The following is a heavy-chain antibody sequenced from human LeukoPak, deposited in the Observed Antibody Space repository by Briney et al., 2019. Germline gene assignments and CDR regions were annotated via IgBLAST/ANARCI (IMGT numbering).Heavy chain of an antibody. CDR1: GYSFTSYW. V-gene: IGHV5-51*01. D-gene: IGHD6-19*01. J-gene: IGHJ4*02. CDR3: ARTRKEIAVAGTFDY. Sequence: GESLKISCKGSGYSFTSYWIGWVRQMPGKGLEWMGIIYPGDSDTRYSPSFQGQVTISADKSISTAYLQRSSLKASDTAMYYCARTRKEIAVAGTFDYWGQGTLVTVSS. CDR2: IYPGDSDT.